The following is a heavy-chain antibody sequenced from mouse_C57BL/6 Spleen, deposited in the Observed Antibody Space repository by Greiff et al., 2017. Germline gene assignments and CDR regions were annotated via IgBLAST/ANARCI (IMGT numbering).Heavy chain of an antibody. J-gene: IGHJ4*01. CDR3: ARDYYGSSGYAMDY. CDR2: IWTGGGT. D-gene: IGHD1-1*01. CDR1: GFSLTSYA. V-gene: IGHV2-9-1*01. Sequence: VQGVESGPGLVAPSQRLSITCTVSGFSLTSYAISWVRQPPGKGLEWLGVIWTGGGTNYNSAHKSRLSISKDNSKSQVFLKMNSLQTDDTARYYGARDYYGSSGYAMDYWGQGTSVTVSA.